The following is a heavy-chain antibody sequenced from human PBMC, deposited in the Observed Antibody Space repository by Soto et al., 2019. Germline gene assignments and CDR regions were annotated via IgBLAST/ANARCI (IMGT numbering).Heavy chain of an antibody. CDR3: TTHEEGAPWAGGFDS. V-gene: IGHV3-23*01. CDR2: IRPGGDST. J-gene: IGHJ5*01. Sequence: WGSLRLSCAASGFRFRTRAISFFRHSPFKGLEWVASIRPGGDSTYYADSVKGRFAVSRDNSNVTLYLQMDSLRVEDTAIYYCTTHEEGAPWAGGFDSWGQGTLVTVSS. CDR1: GFRFRTRA. D-gene: IGHD1-26*01.